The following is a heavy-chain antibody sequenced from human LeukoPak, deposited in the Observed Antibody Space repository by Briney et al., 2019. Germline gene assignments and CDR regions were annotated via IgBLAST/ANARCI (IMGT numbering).Heavy chain of an antibody. Sequence: GGSLRLSCEVSGFDVSKNFVSWVRQAPGKGLEWVSVIYSGGNTYYADSVKGRFTISRDNSKNTLYLRMNSLRAEDTAVYYCARDKDDSSGHYFGYWGQGTLVTVSS. D-gene: IGHD3-22*01. J-gene: IGHJ4*02. V-gene: IGHV3-66*02. CDR3: ARDKDDSSGHYFGY. CDR2: IYSGGNT. CDR1: GFDVSKNF.